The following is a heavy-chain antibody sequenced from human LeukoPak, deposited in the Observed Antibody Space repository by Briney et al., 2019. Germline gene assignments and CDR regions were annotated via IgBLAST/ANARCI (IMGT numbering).Heavy chain of an antibody. CDR1: GGTFSSYA. J-gene: IGHJ3*02. Sequence: ASVKVSCKASGGTFSSYAISWVRQAPGQRLEWMGGIIPIFGTANYAQKFQGRVTITADESTSTAYMELSSLRSEDTAVYYCARERIPPHDSSGYYNGWAFDIWGQGTMVTVSS. V-gene: IGHV1-69*13. CDR2: IIPIFGTA. CDR3: ARERIPPHDSSGYYNGWAFDI. D-gene: IGHD3-22*01.